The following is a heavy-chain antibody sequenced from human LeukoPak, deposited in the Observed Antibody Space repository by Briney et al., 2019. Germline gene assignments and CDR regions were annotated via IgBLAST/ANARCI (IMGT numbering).Heavy chain of an antibody. CDR1: GFTFSSYA. CDR2: SSTSGGST. J-gene: IGHJ4*02. V-gene: IGHV3-23*01. CDR3: AKLTDFDY. D-gene: IGHD4/OR15-4a*01. Sequence: GGSLRLSCAASGFTFSSYAMSWVRQTPGKGLEWVSGSSTSGGSTYYADSAKGRFTISRDNSKNTLYLQMNSLRAEDTAVYYCAKLTDFDYWGQGALVMVSS.